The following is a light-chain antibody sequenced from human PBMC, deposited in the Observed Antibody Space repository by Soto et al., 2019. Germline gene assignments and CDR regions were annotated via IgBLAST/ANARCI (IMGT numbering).Light chain of an antibody. Sequence: QSALTQPASVSGPPGQSITISCTGTSSDVGGCNYVSWSQQHPGKAPKLLISEVSNRPSGVSNRFSGSKSGNTASLTISGLQADDEADYYCSSYTASSTLVFGTGTKLTVL. CDR2: EVS. CDR1: SSDVGGCNY. CDR3: SSYTASSTLV. V-gene: IGLV2-14*03. J-gene: IGLJ1*01.